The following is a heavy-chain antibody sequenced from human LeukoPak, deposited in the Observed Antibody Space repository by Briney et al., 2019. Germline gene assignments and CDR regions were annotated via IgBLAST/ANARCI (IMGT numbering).Heavy chain of an antibody. J-gene: IGHJ6*02. V-gene: IGHV1-18*04. CDR3: ATLGYYYYGMDV. CDR2: ISAYNGNT. Sequence: GASVKVSCKTSGYNFNDHHVHWVRQAPGQGLEWMGWISAYNGNTNYAQKLQGRVTMTTDTSTSTAYMELRSLRSDDTAVYYCATLGYYYYGMDVWGQGTTVTVSS. CDR1: GYNFNDHH. D-gene: IGHD3-16*01.